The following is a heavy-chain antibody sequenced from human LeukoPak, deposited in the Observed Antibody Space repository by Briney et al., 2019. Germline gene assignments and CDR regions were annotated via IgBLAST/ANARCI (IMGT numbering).Heavy chain of an antibody. V-gene: IGHV3-23*01. J-gene: IGHJ6*04. CDR1: GFTFSIYA. CDR3: ARVGGIVVLPAAIPRMGLFNV. D-gene: IGHD2-2*01. Sequence: PGGSLRLSCAASGFTFSIYAMSWVRQAPGKGLEWVSAISGSGGNTYYADSVRGRFTISRDNSKNTLYLQMNSLRAEDTAVYYCARVGGIVVLPAAIPRMGLFNVWGKGTTVTISS. CDR2: ISGSGGNT.